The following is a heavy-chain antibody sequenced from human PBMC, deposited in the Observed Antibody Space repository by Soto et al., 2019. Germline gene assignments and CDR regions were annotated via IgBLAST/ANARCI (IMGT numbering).Heavy chain of an antibody. CDR1: GFPFSSYV. CDR3: AKPLKVFHYYYGMDV. CDR2: ISYDGSNK. J-gene: IGHJ6*02. D-gene: IGHD2-21*01. V-gene: IGHV3-30*18. Sequence: GGSLRLSCAASGFPFSSYVMHWVRKAPGKGLEWVAVISYDGSNKYYADSVKGRFTISRDNSKNTLYLQMNSLRAEDTAVYYCAKPLKVFHYYYGMDVWGQGTTVTVSS.